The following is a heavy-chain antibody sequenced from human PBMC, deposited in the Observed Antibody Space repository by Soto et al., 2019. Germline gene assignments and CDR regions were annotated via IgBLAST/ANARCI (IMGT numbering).Heavy chain of an antibody. CDR3: ARPTDYYDQEYGMDV. CDR1: GYSFTSYW. Sequence: GESLKISCKGSGYSFTSYWISWVRQMPGKGLEWMGRIDPSDSYTNYSPSFQGHVTISADKSISTAYLQWSSLKASDTAVYYCARPTDYYDQEYGMDVWCQGTTVTVSS. V-gene: IGHV5-10-1*01. D-gene: IGHD3-22*01. J-gene: IGHJ6*02. CDR2: IDPSDSYT.